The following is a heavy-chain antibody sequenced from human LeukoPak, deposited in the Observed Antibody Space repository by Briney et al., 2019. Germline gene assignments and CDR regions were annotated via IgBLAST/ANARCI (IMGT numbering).Heavy chain of an antibody. Sequence: SETLSLTCIVSGYSISSGYYWGWIRQPPGKGLEWIGIIYHSGSTNYNPSLKSRVTISVDKSKNQFSLKLSSVTAADTAVYYCARAHDSSGYDYWGQGTLVTVSS. D-gene: IGHD3-22*01. CDR2: IYHSGST. CDR3: ARAHDSSGYDY. J-gene: IGHJ4*02. V-gene: IGHV4-38-2*02. CDR1: GYSISSGYY.